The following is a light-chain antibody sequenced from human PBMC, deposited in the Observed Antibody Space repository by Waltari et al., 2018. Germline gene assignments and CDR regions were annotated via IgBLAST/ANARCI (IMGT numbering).Light chain of an antibody. J-gene: IGKJ5*01. CDR1: QGIRSW. CDR3: QQANSVPIT. Sequence: DIQMTQSQSSVSASIGDRVTITCRASQGIRSWLAWYRQKPGKAPSLLLYSTSSLQSGVPSRFNGSGSGTDCTLTISSLQPEDFATYYCQQANSVPITFGQGTRLE. CDR2: STS. V-gene: IGKV1-12*01.